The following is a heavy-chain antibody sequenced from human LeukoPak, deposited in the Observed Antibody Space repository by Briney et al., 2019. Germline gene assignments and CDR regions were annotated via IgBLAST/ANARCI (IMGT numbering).Heavy chain of an antibody. V-gene: IGHV3-53*01. D-gene: IGHD1-26*01. CDR2: IYSGGST. J-gene: IGHJ6*02. Sequence: GGSLRLSCAASGLTVSSNYMSWVRQAPGKGLEGGSVIYSGGSTYYADSVKGRFTISRDNSKNTLYLQMNSLRAEDTAVYYCARDQDGGSYPWAHYYYGMDVWGQGTTVTVSS. CDR1: GLTVSSNY. CDR3: ARDQDGGSYPWAHYYYGMDV.